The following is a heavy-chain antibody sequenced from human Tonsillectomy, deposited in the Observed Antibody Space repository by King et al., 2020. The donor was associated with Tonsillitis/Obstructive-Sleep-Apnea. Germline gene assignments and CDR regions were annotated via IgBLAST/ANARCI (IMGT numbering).Heavy chain of an antibody. Sequence: VQLQQWGAGLLKPSETLSLTCAVYGGSFSGYYWNWIRQPPGKGLEWIGEINHSESTNCNPSLKSRVTISVDTSKNQFSLKLSSVTAADTAVYYCARRLGYCIGSSCYRGFDPGGQGTLVTVSS. CDR3: ARRLGYCIGSSCYRGFDP. D-gene: IGHD2-15*01. J-gene: IGHJ5*02. CDR2: INHSEST. CDR1: GGSFSGYY. V-gene: IGHV4-34*01.